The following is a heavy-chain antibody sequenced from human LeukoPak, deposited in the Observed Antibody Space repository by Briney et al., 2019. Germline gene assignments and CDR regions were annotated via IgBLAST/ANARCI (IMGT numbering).Heavy chain of an antibody. CDR3: ARSPGGGLYYDSSGYYYPTFDS. CDR1: GFNFDDYG. CDR2: FGWNGGST. Sequence: GGSLRLSCVASGFNFDDYGMIWVRQAPGKGLEWVSGFGWNGGSTGYADSAQGRFTISRDNAKKSLYLQMNSLRAEDTAVYYCARSPGGGLYYDSSGYYYPTFDSWGQGTLVTVSS. V-gene: IGHV3-20*04. D-gene: IGHD3-22*01. J-gene: IGHJ4*02.